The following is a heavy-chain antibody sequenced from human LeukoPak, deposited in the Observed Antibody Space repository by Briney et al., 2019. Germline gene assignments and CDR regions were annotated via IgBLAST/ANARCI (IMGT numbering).Heavy chain of an antibody. D-gene: IGHD5-18*01. CDR2: IYSSGTT. CDR3: ARHRAYSYSSPFDI. Sequence: SETLSLTCTVSGGSIGDYRWSWLRQSPGKGLEWIAYIYSSGTTNYNPSLKSRVTISVDTSKNQFSLKLTSVTAADTAVYYCARHRAYSYSSPFDIWGQGTMVTVSS. V-gene: IGHV4-59*08. J-gene: IGHJ3*02. CDR1: GGSIGDYR.